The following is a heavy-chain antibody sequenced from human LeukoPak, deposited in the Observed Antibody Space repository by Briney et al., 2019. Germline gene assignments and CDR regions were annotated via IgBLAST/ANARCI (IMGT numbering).Heavy chain of an antibody. D-gene: IGHD1-1*01. Sequence: PSETLSLTCTVSGYSIRNGFDWSWLRLFPEKGLEWLGSIDYTERPSYNPSLRSRVTISVDTSKNLFSLNLASVTAADTAIYLCARSEINDYMKFWGQGLQVIVSS. V-gene: IGHV4-38-2*02. J-gene: IGHJ4*02. CDR2: IDYTERP. CDR1: GYSIRNGFD. CDR3: ARSEINDYMKF.